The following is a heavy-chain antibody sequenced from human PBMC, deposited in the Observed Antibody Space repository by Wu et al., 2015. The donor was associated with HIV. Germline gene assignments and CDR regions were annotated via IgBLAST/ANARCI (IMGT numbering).Heavy chain of an antibody. CDR3: ARGDFWSGWGDYYYYYMDV. V-gene: IGHV1-69*12. Sequence: QVQLVQSGAEVKKPGSSVKVSCKASGGTFSSYAISWVRQAPGQGLEWMGGIIPIFGTANYAQKFQGRVTITADESTSTAYMELSSLRSEDTAVYYCARGDFWSGWGDYYYYYMDVWGKGTTGHRLL. D-gene: IGHD3-3*01. CDR1: GGTFSSYA. J-gene: IGHJ6*03. CDR2: IIPIFGTA.